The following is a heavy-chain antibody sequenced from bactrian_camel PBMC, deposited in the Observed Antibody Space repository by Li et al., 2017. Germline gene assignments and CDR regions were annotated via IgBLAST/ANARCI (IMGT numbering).Heavy chain of an antibody. V-gene: IGHV3S40*01. CDR2: ISSDGRT. CDR1: GFTFSSYR. CDR3: AADRGYGLGCLSDSGY. D-gene: IGHD1*01. Sequence: VQLVESGGGLVQPGGSLRLSCVVSGFTFSSYRMSWVRQAPGKGLEWVSTISSDGRTYYSDSEKGRFTISQDKAKNTMYLQLNNLKPEDTSVYYCAADRGYGLGCLSDSGYWGQGTQVTVS. J-gene: IGHJ6*01.